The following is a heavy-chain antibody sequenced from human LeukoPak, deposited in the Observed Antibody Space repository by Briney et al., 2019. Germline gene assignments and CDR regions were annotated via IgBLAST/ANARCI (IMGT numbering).Heavy chain of an antibody. J-gene: IGHJ1*01. V-gene: IGHV4-39*07. D-gene: IGHD3-22*01. CDR1: GGSISSSSYY. CDR3: ARGRSSYYDSGGYYYLMY. CDR2: IHYSGST. Sequence: SETLSLTCTVSGGSISSSSYYWAWIRQPPGKGLEWIGSIHYSGSTYYNPSLQSRVTISIDTSKNQFSLKMSSVTAADTAVYYCARGRSSYYDSGGYYYLMYWGQGTLVTVSS.